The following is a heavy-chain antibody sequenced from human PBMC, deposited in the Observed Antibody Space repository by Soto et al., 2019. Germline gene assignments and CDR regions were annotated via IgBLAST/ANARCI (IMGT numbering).Heavy chain of an antibody. Sequence: EASVKVSCKASGFTFTSSAMHWLRQARGQRLEWIGWIVVGSGNTNYAQKFQERVTITRDMSTSTAYMELSSLRSEDTAVYYCAADINWNWDYFDYWGQGTLVTVSS. V-gene: IGHV1-58*02. CDR3: AADINWNWDYFDY. D-gene: IGHD1-7*01. J-gene: IGHJ4*02. CDR1: GFTFTSSA. CDR2: IVVGSGNT.